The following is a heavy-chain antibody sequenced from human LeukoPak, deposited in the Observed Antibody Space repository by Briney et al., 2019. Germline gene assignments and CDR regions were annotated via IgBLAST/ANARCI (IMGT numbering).Heavy chain of an antibody. CDR1: GYTFTSYY. CDR2: INPSGGST. Sequence: GASVKVSCKAPGYTFTSYYMHWVRQAPGQGLEWMGIINPSGGSTSYAQKFQGRVTMTRDTSTSTVYMELSSLRSEDTAVYYCARDATNVLPSSGYLFDYWGQGTLVTVSS. CDR3: ARDATNVLPSSGYLFDY. D-gene: IGHD6-19*01. J-gene: IGHJ4*02. V-gene: IGHV1-46*01.